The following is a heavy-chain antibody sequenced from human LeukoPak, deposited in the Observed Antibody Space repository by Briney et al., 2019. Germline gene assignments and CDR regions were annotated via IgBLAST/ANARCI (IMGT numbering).Heavy chain of an antibody. J-gene: IGHJ5*02. V-gene: IGHV1-2*06. CDR3: ARVEAVTNSNWFDP. Sequence: GASVKVSCKASGYTFTGYYLHWVRQAPGQGLEWMGRIHPNSGATNSAQKFQGRVTMTRDTSITTAHMELSRLTSDDTAVYYCARVEAVTNSNWFDPWGQGTLVTVSS. D-gene: IGHD4-17*01. CDR1: GYTFTGYY. CDR2: IHPNSGAT.